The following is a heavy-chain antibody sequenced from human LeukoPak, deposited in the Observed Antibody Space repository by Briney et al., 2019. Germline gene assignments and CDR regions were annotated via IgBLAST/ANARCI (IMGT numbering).Heavy chain of an antibody. J-gene: IGHJ4*02. CDR2: IWYDGSNK. D-gene: IGHD5-24*01. V-gene: IGHV3-33*01. CDR1: GFTFSSYI. CDR3: ARDRGGRWLQVYYFDY. Sequence: PGGSLRLSCAASGFTFSSYIMHWVRQAPGKGLEWVAVIWYDGSNKYYADSVKGRFTISRDNSKNTLYLRVNSLRAEDTAMYYCARDRGGRWLQVYYFDYWGQGTLVTVSS.